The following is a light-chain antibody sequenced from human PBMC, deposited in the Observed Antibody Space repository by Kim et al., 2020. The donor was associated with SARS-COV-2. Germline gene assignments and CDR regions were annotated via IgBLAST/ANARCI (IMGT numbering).Light chain of an antibody. CDR2: QDR. V-gene: IGLV3-1*01. Sequence: SYELTQPPSVSVSPGQTASITCSGDKLGEKYACWYQQKPGQSPVVVIYQDRKRPSGIPERFSGSNSGDTATLTISGTQAMDEADYYCQAWDSSTVVFGGGTQLTVL. CDR3: QAWDSSTVV. CDR1: KLGEKY. J-gene: IGLJ2*01.